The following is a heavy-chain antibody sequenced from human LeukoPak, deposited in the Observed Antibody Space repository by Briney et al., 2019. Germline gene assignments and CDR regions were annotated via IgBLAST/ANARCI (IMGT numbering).Heavy chain of an antibody. D-gene: IGHD3-10*01. CDR3: AREMEGDYGSGTFFDL. CDR1: DFVFSDYY. Sequence: GGSLRLSCAASDFVFSDYYMSWVRQAPGKGLEWVSYISNSGNSIYYADSVKGRFTISRDNAKNSLYLQMNSLRAEDTAVYYCAREMEGDYGSGTFFDLWSQGNMVTVSS. J-gene: IGHJ4*02. CDR2: ISNSGNSI. V-gene: IGHV3-11*01.